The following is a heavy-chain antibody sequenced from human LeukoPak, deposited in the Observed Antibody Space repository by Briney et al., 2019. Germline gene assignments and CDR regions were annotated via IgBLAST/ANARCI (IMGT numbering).Heavy chain of an antibody. CDR2: ISAYNGNT. CDR1: GYTFTSYG. Sequence: ASVKVSCKASGYTFTSYGISWVRQAPGQGLEWMGWISAYNGNTNYAQKLQGRVTVTTDTSTSTAYMELRSLRSDDTAVYYCAREYSSTLYYYYYGMDVWGQGTTVTVSS. J-gene: IGHJ6*02. V-gene: IGHV1-18*01. CDR3: AREYSSTLYYYYYGMDV. D-gene: IGHD6-13*01.